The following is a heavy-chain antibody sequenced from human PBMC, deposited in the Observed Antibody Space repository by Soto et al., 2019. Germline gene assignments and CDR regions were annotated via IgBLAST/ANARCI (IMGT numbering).Heavy chain of an antibody. D-gene: IGHD2-8*01. V-gene: IGHV4-4*02. Sequence: QVQLQESGPGLVKPSETLSLTCAVSGDSTSSRNWWSWVRQTPGKGLEYIGEIHHSGSTNYNPSLKSRVTMSVDKSKNQFSLNLNSVTAADTAIYYCARRKLEMMYVGWFEPWGQGTLVTVSS. CDR3: ARRKLEMMYVGWFEP. CDR1: GDSTSSRNW. J-gene: IGHJ5*02. CDR2: IHHSGST.